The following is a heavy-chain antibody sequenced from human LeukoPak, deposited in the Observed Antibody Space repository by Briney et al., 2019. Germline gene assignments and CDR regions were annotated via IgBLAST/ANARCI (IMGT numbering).Heavy chain of an antibody. V-gene: IGHV3-23*01. Sequence: GGSLRLSCAASGFTFSSYAMSWVRQAPGKGLEWVSAISGSGGSTYYADSVKGRFAISRDNSTNTLYLQMNSLRAEDTAVYYYANAPVTYYYDSSGPDYWGQGTLVTVSS. J-gene: IGHJ4*02. CDR2: ISGSGGST. D-gene: IGHD3-22*01. CDR3: ANAPVTYYYDSSGPDY. CDR1: GFTFSSYA.